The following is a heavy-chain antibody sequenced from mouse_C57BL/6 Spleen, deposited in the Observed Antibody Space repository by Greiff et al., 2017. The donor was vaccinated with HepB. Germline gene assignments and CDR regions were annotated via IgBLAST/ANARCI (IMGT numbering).Heavy chain of an antibody. CDR1: GFTFSSYA. D-gene: IGHD2-3*01. Sequence: DVMLVESGGGLVKPGGSLKLSCAASGFTFSSYAMSWVRQTPEKRLEWVATISDGGSYTYYPDNVKGRFTISRDNAKNNLYLQMSHLKSEDTAMYYCARDHGYYEYYAMDYWGQGTSVTVSS. CDR3: ARDHGYYEYYAMDY. CDR2: ISDGGSYT. J-gene: IGHJ4*01. V-gene: IGHV5-4*01.